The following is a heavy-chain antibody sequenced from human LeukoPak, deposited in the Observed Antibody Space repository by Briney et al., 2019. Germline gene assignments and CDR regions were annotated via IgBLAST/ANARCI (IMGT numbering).Heavy chain of an antibody. V-gene: IGHV4-39*01. D-gene: IGHD3-22*01. CDR1: GGSFSGYY. CDR2: IYYSGST. CDR3: ARRPYYYDSSAWDAFDI. Sequence: SETLSLTCAVSGGSFSGYYWGWIRQPPGKGLEWIGSIYYSGSTYYNPSLKSRVTISVDTSKNQFSLKLSSVTAADTAVYYCARRPYYYDSSAWDAFDIWGQGTMVTVSS. J-gene: IGHJ3*02.